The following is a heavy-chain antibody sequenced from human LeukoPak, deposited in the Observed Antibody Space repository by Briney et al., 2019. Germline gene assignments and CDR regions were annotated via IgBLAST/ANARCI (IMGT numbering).Heavy chain of an antibody. Sequence: ASVKVSCKASGYTFTSYAMNWVRQASGQGLEWMGWINTNTGNPTYTQGFTGRFVFSLDTSVSAAYLQICSLKAEDTAVYYCARGGMVYALDYWGQGTQVTVSS. D-gene: IGHD2-8*01. CDR1: GYTFTSYA. CDR3: ARGGMVYALDY. J-gene: IGHJ4*02. CDR2: INTNTGNP. V-gene: IGHV7-4-1*01.